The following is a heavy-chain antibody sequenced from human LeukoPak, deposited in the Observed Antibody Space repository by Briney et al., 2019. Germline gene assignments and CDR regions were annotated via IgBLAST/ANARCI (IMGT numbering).Heavy chain of an antibody. Sequence: GGSLRLSCAASGFTFSSYAMSWVRQAPGKGLEWVSAISGSGGSTYYADSVKGRFTISRDNSKNTLYLQMNSLRAEDTAVYYCAKDIYAGYGIAARPAFDYWGQGTLVTVSS. D-gene: IGHD6-6*01. CDR3: AKDIYAGYGIAARPAFDY. CDR2: ISGSGGST. CDR1: GFTFSSYA. V-gene: IGHV3-23*01. J-gene: IGHJ4*02.